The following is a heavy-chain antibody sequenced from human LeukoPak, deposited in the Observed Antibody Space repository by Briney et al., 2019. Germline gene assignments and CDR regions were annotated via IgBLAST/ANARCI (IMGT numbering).Heavy chain of an antibody. CDR3: ARTGYCSSASCYTASRPYYYYYMDV. CDR2: IRYDGSNK. D-gene: IGHD2-2*02. CDR1: GFTFSSYG. J-gene: IGHJ6*03. V-gene: IGHV3-30*02. Sequence: PGGSLRLSCAASGFTFSSYGMHWVRQAPGKGLEWVAFIRYDGSNKYYADSVKGRFTISRDNSKNTLYLQMNSLRAENTAVYYCARTGYCSSASCYTASRPYYYYYMDVWGKGTTVTVSS.